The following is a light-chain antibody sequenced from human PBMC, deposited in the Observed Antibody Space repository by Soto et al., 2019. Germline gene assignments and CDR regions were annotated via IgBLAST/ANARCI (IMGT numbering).Light chain of an antibody. J-gene: IGKJ1*01. CDR1: QSVSSN. V-gene: IGKV3D-15*01. CDR3: QQRQSWPRT. Sequence: EIVMTQSPATLSVSPGERATLSCRASQSVSSNLAWYQQKPGQAPRLLIYGASTRATGIPARFSGSGSGTDFTLTISDVQPEDFAVYYCQQRQSWPRTFGQGTKVDIK. CDR2: GAS.